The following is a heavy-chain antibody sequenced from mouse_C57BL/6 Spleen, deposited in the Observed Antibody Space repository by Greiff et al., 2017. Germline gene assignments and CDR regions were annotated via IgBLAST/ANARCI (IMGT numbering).Heavy chain of an antibody. CDR3: ARGGGNNYDNWYFGG. Sequence: EVKLMESGPGLVQPSQSLSLTCSVTGYSITSGYYWNWIRQFPGNKLEWMGYISYDGSNNYNPSLKNRISITRDTSKNQFFLELNTVTTEDTATSYCARGGGNNYDNWYFGGWGTGATVTVAT. V-gene: IGHV3-6*01. D-gene: IGHD1-1*02. CDR2: ISYDGSN. CDR1: GYSITSGYY. J-gene: IGHJ1*03.